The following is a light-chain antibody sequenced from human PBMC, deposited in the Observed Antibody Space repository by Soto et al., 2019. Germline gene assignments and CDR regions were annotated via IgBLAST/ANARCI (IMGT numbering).Light chain of an antibody. V-gene: IGKV3-11*01. CDR2: DAS. J-gene: IGKJ5*01. Sequence: ESVLMQSPRILCLSPRERVKLSCRASQSVSSYLAWYQQKPGQAPRLLIYDASNRATGIPARFSGSGSGTDFTLTITGLQPADFATYYCQQNFSIPITFGQGTRLEIK. CDR1: QSVSSY. CDR3: QQNFSIPIT.